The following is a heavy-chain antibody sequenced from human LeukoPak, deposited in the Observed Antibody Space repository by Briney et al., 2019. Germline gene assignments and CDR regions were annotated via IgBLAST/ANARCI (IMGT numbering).Heavy chain of an antibody. J-gene: IGHJ5*02. CDR3: ANLEITMIRGP. CDR2: ISGSGGTT. Sequence: QPRGSLRISCAASGFTFTTYAMAWFRQAPGKGLDWVSGISGSGGTTYYADSVKGRFTISKDNSKDTVYLQMNSLRAEDTAVYYCANLEITMIRGPWGQGTLVTVSS. D-gene: IGHD3-10*01. CDR1: GFTFTTYA. V-gene: IGHV3-23*01.